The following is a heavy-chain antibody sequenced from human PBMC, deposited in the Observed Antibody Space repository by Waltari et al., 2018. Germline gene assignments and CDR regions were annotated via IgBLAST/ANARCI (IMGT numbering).Heavy chain of an antibody. J-gene: IGHJ6*04. CDR3: ARGIAAAGIQH. V-gene: IGHV4-59*01. Sequence: QVQLQESGPGLVKPSETLSLTCTVSGGSISSYYWSWIRQPPGKGLEWIGYIYYSGSTNYNPSLKSRVTISVDTSKNQFSLKLSSVTAADTAVYYCARGIAAAGIQHWGKGTTVTVSS. D-gene: IGHD6-13*01. CDR1: GGSISSYY. CDR2: IYYSGST.